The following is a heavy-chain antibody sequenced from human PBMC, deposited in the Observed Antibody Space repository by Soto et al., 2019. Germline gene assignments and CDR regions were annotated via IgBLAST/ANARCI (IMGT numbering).Heavy chain of an antibody. CDR1: GFTFDDYA. CDR2: ISWNSGSI. CDR3: AKGPDYGDTNWFDP. Sequence: PGGSLRLSCAASGFTFDDYAMHWVRQAPGKGLEWVSGISWNSGSIGYADSVKGRFTISRDNSKNTLYLQMNSLRAEDTAVYYCAKGPDYGDTNWFDPWGQGTLVTVSS. V-gene: IGHV3-9*01. D-gene: IGHD4-17*01. J-gene: IGHJ5*02.